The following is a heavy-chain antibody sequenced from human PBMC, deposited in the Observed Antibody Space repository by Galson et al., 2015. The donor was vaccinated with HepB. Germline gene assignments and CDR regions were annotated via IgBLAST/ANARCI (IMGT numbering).Heavy chain of an antibody. D-gene: IGHD1-1*01. CDR1: GFTFSSYG. J-gene: IGHJ4*02. Sequence: SLRLSGAASGFTFSSYGMHWVRQAPGKGLEWVAVISYDGSNKNYADSVKGRFTISRDNSKNTLYLQMNRLRGGDTAVYYCARVGRTTATTWGQGSRVTVSS. CDR3: ARVGRTTATT. V-gene: IGHV3-30*03. CDR2: ISYDGSNK.